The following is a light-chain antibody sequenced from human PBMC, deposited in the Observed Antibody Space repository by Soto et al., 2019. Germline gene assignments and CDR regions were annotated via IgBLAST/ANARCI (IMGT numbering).Light chain of an antibody. CDR1: DDIINS. CDR2: DAS. CDR3: QRYDILPIT. V-gene: IGKV1-33*01. Sequence: DIQVTQSPSSLSASVGDRVSITCQASDDIINSLNWYQQKPGKAPKLLIHDASILQTGVPSRFSGSGSGTDFTFTITSLQPEDIATYYCQRYDILPITFGGGTKVEIK. J-gene: IGKJ4*01.